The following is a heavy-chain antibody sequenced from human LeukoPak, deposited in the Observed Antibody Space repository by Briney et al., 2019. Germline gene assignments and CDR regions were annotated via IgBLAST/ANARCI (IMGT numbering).Heavy chain of an antibody. CDR3: AKGSRGYTNYYFDY. CDR2: ISGSGAST. J-gene: IGHJ4*02. D-gene: IGHD2-2*02. CDR1: GFSFSGYA. V-gene: IGHV3-23*01. Sequence: QTGGSLRLSCASSGFSFSGYAMIGVRQAPGKGLELVSTISGSGASTFYADSVRGRFITSKDIPSNTVYLQMNSLRAEDTAVYYCAKGSRGYTNYYFDYWGQGTLVTVSS.